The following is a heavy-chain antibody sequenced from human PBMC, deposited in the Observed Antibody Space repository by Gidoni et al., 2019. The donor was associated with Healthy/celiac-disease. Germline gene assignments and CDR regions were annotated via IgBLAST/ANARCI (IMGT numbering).Heavy chain of an antibody. CDR3: ARGQDDFWSGYWWFDP. Sequence: QVQPQQWGAGLLKPSETLSLTCAVYGGSCSGYYWSWIRQPPGKGLEWIGEINHRGSTNYNPSLKSRVTLSVDTSKNQFSLKLSSVTAADTAVYYCARGQDDFWSGYWWFDPWGQGTLVTVSS. J-gene: IGHJ5*02. CDR1: GGSCSGYY. V-gene: IGHV4-34*01. CDR2: INHRGST. D-gene: IGHD3-3*01.